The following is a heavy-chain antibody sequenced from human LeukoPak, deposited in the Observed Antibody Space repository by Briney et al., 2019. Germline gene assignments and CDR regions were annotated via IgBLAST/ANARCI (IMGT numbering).Heavy chain of an antibody. Sequence: ASVKVSCKASGYTFTGYYMHWVRQAPGQGLEWMGWINPNSGDTTYAQRFQGRVTMTRDTSISTTYMELRSLRSDDTAVFYCARVPPDSSGYYKDYWGQGTLVTVSS. J-gene: IGHJ4*02. D-gene: IGHD3-22*01. CDR2: INPNSGDT. CDR1: GYTFTGYY. V-gene: IGHV1-2*02. CDR3: ARVPPDSSGYYKDY.